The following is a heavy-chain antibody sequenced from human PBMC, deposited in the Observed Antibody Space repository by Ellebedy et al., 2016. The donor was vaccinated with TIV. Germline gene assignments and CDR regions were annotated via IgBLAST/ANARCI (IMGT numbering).Heavy chain of an antibody. CDR1: GYTFTSYY. J-gene: IGHJ5*02. D-gene: IGHD6-13*01. V-gene: IGHV1-46*01. CDR2: INPSGGST. CDR3: ARSQPLLHSSSWDNWFDP. Sequence: ASVKVSXXASGYTFTSYYMHWVRQAPGQGLEWMGIINPSGGSTSYAQKFQGRVTMTRDTSTSTAYMELRSLRSDDTAVYYCARSQPLLHSSSWDNWFDPWGQGTLVTVSS.